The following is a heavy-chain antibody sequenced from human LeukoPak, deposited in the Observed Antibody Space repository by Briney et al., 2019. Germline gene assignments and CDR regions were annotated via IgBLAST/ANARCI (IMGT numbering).Heavy chain of an antibody. CDR3: ARISSSHRPNFDY. CDR2: IYYSEST. J-gene: IGHJ4*02. V-gene: IGHV4-39*07. D-gene: IGHD6-13*01. CDR1: GGSISNSTYY. Sequence: SETLSLTCTVSGGSISNSTYYWGWIRQPPGKGLEWIGSIYYSESTYYNPSLKSRVTISIDTSKNQFSLKLSSVTAADTAVYYCARISSSHRPNFDYWGQGTLVTVSS.